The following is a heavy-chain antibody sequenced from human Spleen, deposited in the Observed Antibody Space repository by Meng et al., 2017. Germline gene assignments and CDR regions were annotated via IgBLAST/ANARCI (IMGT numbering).Heavy chain of an antibody. CDR3: ARDEDISAAGKLFGDY. CDR1: GYNFPDYY. D-gene: IGHD6-25*01. Sequence: VQLVQSGAEVKKPGASVKVSCKPSGYNFPDYYIHWVRQAPGQGLEWMGRIDPKNGDTHYAQKFQGRVTMTGDTSISTAYMDLSGLRSDDTAMYYCARDEDISAAGKLFGDYWGQGTLVTVSS. J-gene: IGHJ4*02. CDR2: IDPKNGDT. V-gene: IGHV1-2*06.